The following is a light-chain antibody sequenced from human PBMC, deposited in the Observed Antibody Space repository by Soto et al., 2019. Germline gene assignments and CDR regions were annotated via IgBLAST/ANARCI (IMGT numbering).Light chain of an antibody. V-gene: IGKV3-15*01. CDR1: QSVSSN. CDR2: DAS. Sequence: EIVMTQSPATLSVSPGERATLSCRASQSVSSNSAWYQQKPGQAPRLLIYDASTRATSIPARFSGSGSGTEFTLTISSLQSEDFAVYYCQQYNNWPALTFGGGTKVEIK. J-gene: IGKJ4*01. CDR3: QQYNNWPALT.